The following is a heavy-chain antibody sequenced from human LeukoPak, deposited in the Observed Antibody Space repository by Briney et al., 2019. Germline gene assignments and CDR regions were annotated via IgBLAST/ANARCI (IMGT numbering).Heavy chain of an antibody. CDR3: AREYYISGSYVTFDY. D-gene: IGHD1-26*01. CDR1: GGSISSSNW. CDR2: IYHSGST. Sequence: SGTLSLTCAVSGGSISSSNWWSWVRQPPGKGLEWIGEIYHSGSTNYNPSLKSRVTMSVDTSKNQFSLKLSSVTAADTAVYYCAREYYISGSYVTFDYWGQGTLVTVSS. J-gene: IGHJ4*02. V-gene: IGHV4-4*02.